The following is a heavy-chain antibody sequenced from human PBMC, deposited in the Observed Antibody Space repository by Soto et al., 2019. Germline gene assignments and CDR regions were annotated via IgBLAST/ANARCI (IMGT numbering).Heavy chain of an antibody. J-gene: IGHJ6*04. CDR1: GFTFSDRY. Sequence: GGSLRLSCAASGFTFSDRYMDWVRQAPGKGLEWVGRIRNKANSFTTEYAASVRGRFTISRDDSENSVYLQMDSLKFEDTAVYYCARAEMDVWGKGTTVTVSS. V-gene: IGHV3-72*01. CDR2: IRNKANSFTT. CDR3: ARAEMDV.